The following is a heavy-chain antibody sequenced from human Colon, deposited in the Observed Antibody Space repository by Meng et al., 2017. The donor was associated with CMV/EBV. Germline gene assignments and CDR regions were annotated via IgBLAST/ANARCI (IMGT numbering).Heavy chain of an antibody. CDR2: VQNDKVTT. V-gene: IGHV3-30*02. Sequence: GGSLRLSCAASGRSFSRYGMHWVRQAPGKGLQWVAFVQNDKVTTYYAGSVKGRFTISRDNSKNTVFLQMNSLRPEDTAVYYCARVMTTITTLAKDVWGQGTTVTVSS. CDR3: ARVMTTITTLAKDV. D-gene: IGHD5-24*01. J-gene: IGHJ6*02. CDR1: GRSFSRYG.